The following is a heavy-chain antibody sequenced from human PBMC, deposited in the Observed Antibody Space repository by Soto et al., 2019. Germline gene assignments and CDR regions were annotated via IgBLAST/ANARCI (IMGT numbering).Heavy chain of an antibody. V-gene: IGHV4-4*02. D-gene: IGHD6-19*01. CDR1: GDSISSDKW. CDR2: IYHSGST. CDR3: ARTSEHWLVGEDDS. J-gene: IGHJ4*02. Sequence: SETLSLTCAVSGDSISSDKWWSWVRQPPGKGLEWIGEIYHSGSTNYNPSLKSRVTISVDKSKNQFSLKLSSVTAADTAVYYCARTSEHWLVGEDDSWGQGTLVTVSS.